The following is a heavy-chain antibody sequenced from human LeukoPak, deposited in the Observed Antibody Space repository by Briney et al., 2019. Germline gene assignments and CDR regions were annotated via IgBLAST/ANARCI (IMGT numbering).Heavy chain of an antibody. V-gene: IGHV7-4-1*02. CDR2: INTNTGNP. Sequence: ASVKVSCKASGYTFTSYAMNWVRQAPGQGLEWMGWINTNTGNPTYAQGFTGRFVFSLDTSVSTAYLQISSLKAEDTAVYYCARVQPLRLMEGWFDPWGQGTLVTVSS. CDR1: GYTFTSYA. CDR3: ARVQPLRLMEGWFDP. D-gene: IGHD1-1*01. J-gene: IGHJ5*02.